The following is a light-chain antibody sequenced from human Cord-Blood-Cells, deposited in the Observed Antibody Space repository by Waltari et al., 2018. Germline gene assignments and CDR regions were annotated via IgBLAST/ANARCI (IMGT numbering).Light chain of an antibody. CDR3: QQSYSTLPIT. V-gene: IGKV1-39*01. J-gene: IGKJ5*01. Sequence: DIQMTQSPSSLSASVGDRVDTTCRASQSISSYLNWYQEKPGKAPKLLIYAASSLQSGVPSRFSGSGSGTDLTLTISSLQPEDFATYYCQQSYSTLPITFGQGTRLEIK. CDR2: AAS. CDR1: QSISSY.